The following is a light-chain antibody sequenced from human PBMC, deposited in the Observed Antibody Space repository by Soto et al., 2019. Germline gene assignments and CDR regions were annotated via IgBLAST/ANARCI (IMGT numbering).Light chain of an antibody. CDR3: PQYGSSPYT. V-gene: IGKV3-20*01. CDR1: QSVYSNS. Sequence: EIVLTQSPGTLSLSPGDRATLSCRASQSVYSNSLAWYQQISGQAPRLLIFGASNRATGIPDRFSGSGSGTEFTLSISRLEPEDFAVYYCPQYGSSPYTFGQGTKLETK. CDR2: GAS. J-gene: IGKJ2*01.